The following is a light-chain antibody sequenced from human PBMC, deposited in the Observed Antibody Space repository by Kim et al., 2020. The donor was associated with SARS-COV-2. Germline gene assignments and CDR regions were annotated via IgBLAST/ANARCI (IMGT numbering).Light chain of an antibody. Sequence: SASVGDRVTITCRASQGISNYVAWYQQKPGKVPKLLIYAASTLQSGVPSRFSGSGSGTDFTLTISSLQPEDVATYYCQKYNSAPNFGQGTRLEIK. V-gene: IGKV1-27*01. CDR3: QKYNSAPN. CDR2: AAS. CDR1: QGISNY. J-gene: IGKJ5*01.